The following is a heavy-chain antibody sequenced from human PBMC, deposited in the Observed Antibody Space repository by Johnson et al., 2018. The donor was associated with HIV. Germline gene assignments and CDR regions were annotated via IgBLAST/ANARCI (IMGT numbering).Heavy chain of an antibody. CDR3: TLVGLEGSDAFDI. CDR1: GLNVSSTY. V-gene: IGHV3-53*01. CDR2: MYRGGST. Sequence: VQLVESGGGLIQPGGSLRLSCAASGLNVSSTYMSWVRQAPGKGLEWVSVMYRGGSTYYPDSVKGRFTISRDNSKNTLYIQMNSLRAEDTAVYYCTLVGLEGSDAFDIWGQGTMVTVSS. J-gene: IGHJ3*02. D-gene: IGHD2-21*01.